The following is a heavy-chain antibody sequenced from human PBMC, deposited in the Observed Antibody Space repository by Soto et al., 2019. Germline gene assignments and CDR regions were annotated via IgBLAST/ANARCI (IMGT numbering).Heavy chain of an antibody. Sequence: EVQLVESGGGLVQPGGSLRLSCAVSGFTFSDHDMDWVRQAAGKGLEWLARSRNKGNSYITTYAASVRGRFIISRDDSKNSLYLQMNSLKTEDTAVYYCGRAGYAKGLDYRGRGTLVTVSS. CDR1: GFTFSDHD. J-gene: IGHJ4*02. CDR3: GRAGYAKGLDY. CDR2: SRNKGNSYIT. V-gene: IGHV3-72*01. D-gene: IGHD3-16*01.